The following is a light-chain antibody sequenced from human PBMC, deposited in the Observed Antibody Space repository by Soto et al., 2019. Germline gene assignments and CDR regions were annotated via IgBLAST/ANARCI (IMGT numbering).Light chain of an antibody. CDR2: AAP. CDR1: QDINNY. Sequence: DIQMTQSPSAMSASVGDRVTITCRASQDINNYLVWFQQKPGTVPKRLIYAAPSLQSGVPSRFSGSRSGTEFTLTISSLQPEDFATYYCLQHNSYPLTFGGGTKVEIK. CDR3: LQHNSYPLT. V-gene: IGKV1-17*03. J-gene: IGKJ4*01.